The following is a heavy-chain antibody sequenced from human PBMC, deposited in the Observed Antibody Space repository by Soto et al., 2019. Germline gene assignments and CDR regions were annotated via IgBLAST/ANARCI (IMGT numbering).Heavy chain of an antibody. J-gene: IGHJ4*01. CDR1: GDSISTYY. D-gene: IGHD3-16*01. V-gene: IGHV4-59*01. CDR2: VYYSGST. Sequence: SETLSLTCDVSGDSISTYYWSWIRQPPGKGLEWIGYVYYSGSTLYNPSLESRVTMSIDMSKKQVSLKLTSVIAADTAVYYCARTRMIESWIDYWGHGTLVTVSS. CDR3: ARTRMIESWIDY.